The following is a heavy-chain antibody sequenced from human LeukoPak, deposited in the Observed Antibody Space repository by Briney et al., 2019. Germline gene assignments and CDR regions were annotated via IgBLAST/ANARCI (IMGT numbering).Heavy chain of an antibody. J-gene: IGHJ4*02. CDR1: GGSFSHYA. CDR2: GIPIFGRA. V-gene: IGHV1-69*05. CDR3: AREYGSRSWYRY. Sequence: GASVKVSCKASGGSFSHYAISWVRQAPGQGGEWMGGGIPIFGRANYAQKLQGRVTLTTDEPTSTAYLELSSLRSEDTAVYYCAREYGSRSWYRYWGQGTLVTVSS. D-gene: IGHD6-13*01.